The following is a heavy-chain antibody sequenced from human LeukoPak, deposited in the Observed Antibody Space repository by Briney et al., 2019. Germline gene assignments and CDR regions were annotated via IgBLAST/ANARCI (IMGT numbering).Heavy chain of an antibody. CDR2: ISSSSSYI. Sequence: PGGSLRLSCAASGFTFSSYSMNWVRQAPGKGLEWVSSISSSSSYIYYADSVKGRFTISRDNAKNSLYLQMNSLRAEDTAVYYCARDLPRGVATIWFAFDIWGQGTMVTVSS. D-gene: IGHD5-12*01. CDR1: GFTFSSYS. J-gene: IGHJ3*02. CDR3: ARDLPRGVATIWFAFDI. V-gene: IGHV3-21*01.